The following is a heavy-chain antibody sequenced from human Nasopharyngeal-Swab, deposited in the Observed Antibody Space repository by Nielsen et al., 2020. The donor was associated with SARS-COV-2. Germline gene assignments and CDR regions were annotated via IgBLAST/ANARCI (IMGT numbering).Heavy chain of an antibody. Sequence: SETLSLTCTVSGGSISSSSYYWGWIRQPPGKGLERIGSIHYTGSTYYNSSLKSRVTMSVDTSKNQFSLKLSSVTAADTAVYYCARDNAYCSAARCENWFDPWGQGTLVTVSS. D-gene: IGHD2-15*01. J-gene: IGHJ5*02. CDR1: GGSISSSSYY. V-gene: IGHV4-39*07. CDR2: IHYTGST. CDR3: ARDNAYCSAARCENWFDP.